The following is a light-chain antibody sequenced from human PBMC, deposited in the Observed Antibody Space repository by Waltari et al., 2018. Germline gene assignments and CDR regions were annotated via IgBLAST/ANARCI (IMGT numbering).Light chain of an antibody. CDR1: QSVNTW. Sequence: IQMTQSPSTLSASAGDRVFITCRASQSVNTWLAWYQQRPGKAPNLLIYRASCLQSGVPSRFSGRGSGTEFTLTINSLQPDDFASYYCQQYNSFPWTFGQGTKVEIK. J-gene: IGKJ1*01. CDR3: QQYNSFPWT. V-gene: IGKV1-5*03. CDR2: RAS.